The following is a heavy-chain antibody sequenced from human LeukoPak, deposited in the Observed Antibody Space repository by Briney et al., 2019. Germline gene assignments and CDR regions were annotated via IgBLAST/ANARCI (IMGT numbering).Heavy chain of an antibody. CDR1: GFTFSRYA. CDR3: AKHEDGYYYYGMDV. J-gene: IGHJ6*02. CDR2: ISGSGGST. Sequence: GGSLRLSCAASGFTFSRYAVSWVRQAPGKGLEWVSAISGSGGSTYHADSVKGRFAISRDNSKNTVYLQMISLRAEVTAVYYCAKHEDGYYYYGMDVWGQGTTVTVSS. V-gene: IGHV3-23*01.